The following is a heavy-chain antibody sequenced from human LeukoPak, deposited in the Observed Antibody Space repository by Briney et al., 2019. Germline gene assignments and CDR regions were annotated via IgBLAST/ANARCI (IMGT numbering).Heavy chain of an antibody. CDR2: IYYSGST. CDR1: GGSISSYY. J-gene: IGHJ6*03. CDR3: ARGGDYGGNSRLDYYYYMDV. D-gene: IGHD4-23*01. V-gene: IGHV4-59*01. Sequence: SETLSLTCTVSGGSISSYYWSWIRQPPGKGLEWIGYIYYSGSTNYNPSLKSRVTISVDTSKNQFSLKLSSVTAADTAVYYCARGGDYGGNSRLDYYYYMDVWGKGTTVTVSS.